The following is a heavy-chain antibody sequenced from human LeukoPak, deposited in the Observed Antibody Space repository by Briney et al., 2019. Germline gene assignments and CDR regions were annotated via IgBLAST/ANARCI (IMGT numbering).Heavy chain of an antibody. D-gene: IGHD6-13*01. CDR1: GESFSGYY. CDR3: ARGKQYSSSWYDP. J-gene: IGHJ5*02. CDR2: INHSGST. Sequence: SETLSLTCAVYGESFSGYYWSWIRQPPGKGLEWIGEINHSGSTNYNPSLKRRVTISVDTSKNQFSLQLSSVTAADTAVYYCARGKQYSSSWYDPWGQGTLVTVSS. V-gene: IGHV4-34*01.